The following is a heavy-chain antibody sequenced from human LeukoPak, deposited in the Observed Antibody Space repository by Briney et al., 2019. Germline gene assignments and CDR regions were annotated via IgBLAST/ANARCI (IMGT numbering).Heavy chain of an antibody. CDR2: ISYDGSNK. D-gene: IGHD2-15*01. Sequence: GGSLRLSCAASGFTFSSYSMNWVRQAPGKGLEWVAVISYDGSNKYYADSVKGRFTISRDNSKNTLYLQMNSLRAEDTAVYYCARVSGGSYAFDIWGQGTMVTVSS. CDR3: ARVSGGSYAFDI. J-gene: IGHJ3*02. V-gene: IGHV3-30*03. CDR1: GFTFSSYS.